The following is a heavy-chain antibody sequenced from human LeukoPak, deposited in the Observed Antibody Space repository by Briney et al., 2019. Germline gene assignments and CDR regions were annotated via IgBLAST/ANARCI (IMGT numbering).Heavy chain of an antibody. CDR3: ARGCGLHLSPASSYYDSRCRYFDD. Sequence: GSLRLSCAASGFTFSDYSMEWVRQAPGKGREGISYIISTSTTIYYAGSVKGRVTTSRDNAKNSRYLQMNSLRAEDTAVYSCARGCGLHLSPASSYYDSRCRYFDDWGQGTLVTVSS. D-gene: IGHD3-22*01. V-gene: IGHV3-48*04. CDR2: IISTSTTI. J-gene: IGHJ4*02. CDR1: GFTFSDYS.